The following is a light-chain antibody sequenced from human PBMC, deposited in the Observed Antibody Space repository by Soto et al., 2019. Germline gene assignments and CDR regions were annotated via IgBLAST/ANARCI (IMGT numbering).Light chain of an antibody. CDR3: SSYTSSSTYV. CDR1: SSDVGGYNY. CDR2: EVS. J-gene: IGLJ1*01. Sequence: SVLTQPASVSGSPGQSITISCTGASSDVGGYNYVSWYQQHPGKAPKLMIYEVSNRPSGVSNRFSGSKSGNTASLTISGLQAVDEADYYCSSYTSSSTYVFGTGSKVTV. V-gene: IGLV2-14*01.